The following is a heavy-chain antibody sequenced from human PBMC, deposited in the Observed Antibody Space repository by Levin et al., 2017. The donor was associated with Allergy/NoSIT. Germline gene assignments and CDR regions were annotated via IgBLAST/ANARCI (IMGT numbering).Heavy chain of an antibody. D-gene: IGHD2-21*01. Sequence: GESLKISCQASGYIFTSYYMHWVRLAPGQGLEWMGLINPSGGSTSYAQKFQGRVTMTRDTSTSTVYMEVSSLRSEDTAVYYCARDRLAHYYYYGMDVWGQGTTVTVSS. CDR1: GYIFTSYY. CDR2: INPSGGST. J-gene: IGHJ6*02. CDR3: ARDRLAHYYYYGMDV. V-gene: IGHV1-46*01.